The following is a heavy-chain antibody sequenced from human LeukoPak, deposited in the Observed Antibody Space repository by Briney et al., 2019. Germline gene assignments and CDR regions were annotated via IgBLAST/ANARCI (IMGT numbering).Heavy chain of an antibody. D-gene: IGHD3-10*01. CDR3: ARGGVNYKIAGP. CDR1: GGSITSYY. J-gene: IGHJ5*02. Sequence: AETLSLTCTVSGGSITSYYWSWIRQPSGKGLEWVGYIYYSWSTNYNPSLKRRVPLSVDTSQNQFSLKLSSVTAADTAVYYCARGGVNYKIAGPWGQGALVTVSS. V-gene: IGHV4-59*01. CDR2: IYYSWST.